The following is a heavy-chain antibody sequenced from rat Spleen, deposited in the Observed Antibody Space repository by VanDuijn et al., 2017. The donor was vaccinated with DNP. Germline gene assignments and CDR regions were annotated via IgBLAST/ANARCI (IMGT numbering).Heavy chain of an antibody. CDR3: ARPLFNYGIFTDY. CDR2: ISPRGSRT. V-gene: IGHV5-25*01. Sequence: EVQLVESGGGLVQPGRSLKLSCAASGFTFSNYYMAWVRQAPRKGLEWVAAISPRGSRTYYPDSMKGRFTISRDDAKSSLYLQMNSLKSEDTATYYCARPLFNYGIFTDYWGQGTLVTVSS. D-gene: IGHD1-3*01. CDR1: GFTFSNYY. J-gene: IGHJ3*01.